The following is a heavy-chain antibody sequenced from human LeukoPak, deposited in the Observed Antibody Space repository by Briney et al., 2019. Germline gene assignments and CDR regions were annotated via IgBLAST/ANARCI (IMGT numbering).Heavy chain of an antibody. CDR1: GGSISSYY. J-gene: IGHJ5*02. V-gene: IGHV4-59*01. CDR2: IYYSGST. Sequence: SETLSLTCTVSGGSISSYYWSWIRQPPGKGLEWIGYIYYSGSTNYNPSLKSRVTISVDTSKNQFSLKLSSVTAADTVVYYCARVDYVWGSYRYPNWFDPWGQGTLVTVSS. D-gene: IGHD3-16*02. CDR3: ARVDYVWGSYRYPNWFDP.